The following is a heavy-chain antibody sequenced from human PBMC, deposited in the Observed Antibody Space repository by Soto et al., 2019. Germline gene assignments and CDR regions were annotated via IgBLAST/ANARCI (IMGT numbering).Heavy chain of an antibody. D-gene: IGHD5-12*01. CDR3: ARAIVVTIGGMDV. Sequence: SETLSLTCTVSGGSINSADYYWSWVRQPPGKGLEWIGYIYYSGSTFVNPSLKSRVTISKDMSRNQFSLRLNSMTAADTAVCYCARAIVVTIGGMDVWGHGTTGTSP. CDR1: GGSINSADYY. V-gene: IGHV4-30-4*01. J-gene: IGHJ6*02. CDR2: IYYSGST.